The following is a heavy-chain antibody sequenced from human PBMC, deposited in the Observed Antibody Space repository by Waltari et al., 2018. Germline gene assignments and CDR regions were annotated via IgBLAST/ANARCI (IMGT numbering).Heavy chain of an antibody. Sequence: VELVVSGGASVQPGGFLRRLFGASGFDVCDYPMHWVRQVPGNGLEWVSVVSWSGATVGYADSVNGRFAISRDNAKNSLYLQMNSLRVEDTAFYYCAASRGVYWYFDFWGRGTLVSVSS. D-gene: IGHD3-16*01. V-gene: IGHV3-9*01. CDR3: AASRGVYWYFDF. J-gene: IGHJ2*01. CDR2: VSWSGATV. CDR1: GFDVCDYP.